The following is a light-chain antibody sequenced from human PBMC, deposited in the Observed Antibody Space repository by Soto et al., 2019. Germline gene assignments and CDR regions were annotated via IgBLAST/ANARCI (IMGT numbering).Light chain of an antibody. CDR3: MQSIQRPLT. CDR1: QSLLHSDGETY. CDR2: GVS. Sequence: DIVMTQTPPSLSVIPGQPASISCKSSQSLLHSDGETYLHWFLQKPGQPPQLLIYGVSNRFSGVQDTFSGSGSGTDFTLKISRVETEDVGIYYCMQSIQRPLTFGGGTKVEIE. V-gene: IGKV2D-29*01. J-gene: IGKJ4*01.